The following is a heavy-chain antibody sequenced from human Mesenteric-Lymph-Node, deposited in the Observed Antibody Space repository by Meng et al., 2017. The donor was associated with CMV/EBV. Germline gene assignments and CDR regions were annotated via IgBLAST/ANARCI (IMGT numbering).Heavy chain of an antibody. CDR3: ARDVRSTRYFDY. CDR1: GGSFSSDIYS. Sequence: CSRSGGSFSSDIYSWSLIRQPPGKGPGWVGYVSYSGSTHYTPSLGSRVTISVNTSNHQFSLQLTSVAAADTAVYCCARDVRSTRYFDYWGPGTLVTVSS. V-gene: IGHV4-61*01. J-gene: IGHJ4*02. D-gene: IGHD2-2*01. CDR2: VSYSGST.